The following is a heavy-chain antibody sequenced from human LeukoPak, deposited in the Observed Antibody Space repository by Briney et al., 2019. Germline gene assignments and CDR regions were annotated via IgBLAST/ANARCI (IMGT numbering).Heavy chain of an antibody. V-gene: IGHV3-49*04. CDR2: IRSKAYGGTT. D-gene: IGHD2-2*02. CDR1: GFTFGDYA. J-gene: IGHJ6*02. Sequence: GGSLRLSCTASGFTFGDYAVSWVRQAPGKGLEWVGFIRSKAYGGTTEYAASVKGRFTISRDDSKSIAYLQMNSLKTEDTAVYYCTRAASYCSSTSCYRGYYYYGMDVWGQGTTVTVSS. CDR3: TRAASYCSSTSCYRGYYYYGMDV.